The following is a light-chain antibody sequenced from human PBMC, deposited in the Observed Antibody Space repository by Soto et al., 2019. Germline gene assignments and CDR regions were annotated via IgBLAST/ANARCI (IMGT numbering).Light chain of an antibody. CDR3: QSYDSSLSSFL. CDR1: SSNIGAGYD. CDR2: GNS. V-gene: IGLV1-40*01. J-gene: IGLJ2*01. Sequence: QSVLTQPPSVSGAPGQRVTISCTGSSSNIGAGYDVHWYKQLPGTAPKLLIYGNSNRPSGVPDRFSGSKSGTSASLAITGLQAEDEADYYCQSYDSSLSSFLFGGGTKLTVL.